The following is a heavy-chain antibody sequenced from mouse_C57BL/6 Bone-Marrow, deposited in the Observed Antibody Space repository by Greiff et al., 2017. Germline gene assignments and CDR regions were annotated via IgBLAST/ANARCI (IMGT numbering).Heavy chain of an antibody. CDR2: SRNKANDYTT. CDR3: ARDASNFLYWYFDV. Sequence: EVNVVESGGGLVQSGRSLRLSCATSGFTFSDFYMEWVRQAPGKGLEWIAASRNKANDYTTEYSASVKGRFIVSRDTSQSILYLQMNALRAEDTAIYYCARDASNFLYWYFDVWGTGTTVTVSS. CDR1: GFTFSDFY. V-gene: IGHV7-1*01. J-gene: IGHJ1*03. D-gene: IGHD2-5*01.